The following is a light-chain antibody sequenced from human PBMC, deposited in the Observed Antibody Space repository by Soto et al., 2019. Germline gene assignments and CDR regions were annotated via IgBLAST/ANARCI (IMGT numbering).Light chain of an antibody. CDR1: QTITNY. CDR2: SAS. CDR3: QQSYSSPWT. Sequence: DIPMTQSPSSLSASVGDRVTITCRASQTITNYLNWYQQKPGKAPQLLIYSASTLLSGVPSRFTGGGSGTDFTLTIDSLQPEDFATYYCQQSYSSPWTFGQGTKVEIK. V-gene: IGKV1-39*01. J-gene: IGKJ1*01.